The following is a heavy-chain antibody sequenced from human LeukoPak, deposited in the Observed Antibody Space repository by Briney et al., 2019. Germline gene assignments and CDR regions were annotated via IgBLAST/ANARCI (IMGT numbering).Heavy chain of an antibody. CDR2: IHWDDDK. CDR1: GFSLSNTAVG. CDR3: ARTRSSGYYDAFDV. V-gene: IGHV2-5*02. J-gene: IGHJ3*01. D-gene: IGHD3-22*01. Sequence: SGPTLVKPTQTLTLTCTFSGFSLSNTAVGVGWIRQPPGKPLEWLAVIHWDDDKRFSRSLKNRLTITKDTAKNQVVLTLNNMDPVDTGTYYCARTRSSGYYDAFDVWGQGTMVIVSS.